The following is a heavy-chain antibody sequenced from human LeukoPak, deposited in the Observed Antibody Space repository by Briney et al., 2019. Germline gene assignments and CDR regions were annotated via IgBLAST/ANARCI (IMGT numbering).Heavy chain of an antibody. CDR1: GFSFSSYW. Sequence: GGSLRLSCAASGFSFSSYWMSRVRQAPGKGLEWVANIKQDGSEKYYVDSLKGRFTIARDNAKNSLYLQMNSLRAEDTAVYYCARDSAGVGIDYWGQGTLVTVSS. CDR3: ARDSAGVGIDY. CDR2: IKQDGSEK. V-gene: IGHV3-7*03. J-gene: IGHJ4*02. D-gene: IGHD6-13*01.